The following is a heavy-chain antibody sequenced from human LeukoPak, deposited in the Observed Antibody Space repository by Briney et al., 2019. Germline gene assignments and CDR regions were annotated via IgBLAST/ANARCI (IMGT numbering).Heavy chain of an antibody. J-gene: IGHJ3*02. CDR2: IYSGGST. CDR1: GFTVSSNY. CDR3: ASGAMPDAFDI. D-gene: IGHD2-2*01. V-gene: IGHV3-53*01. Sequence: GGSLRLSCAASGFTVSSNYMSWVRQAPGKGLEWVSVIYSGGSTYYADSVKGRFTISRDDSKNTLYLQMNSLRAEDTAVYYCASGAMPDAFDIWGQGTMVTVSS.